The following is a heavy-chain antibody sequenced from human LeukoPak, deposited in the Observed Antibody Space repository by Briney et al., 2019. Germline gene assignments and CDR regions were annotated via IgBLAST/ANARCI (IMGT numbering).Heavy chain of an antibody. CDR1: GFTFSSYA. CDR3: AKTRTPNYDYVWGSYRYSPVYFDY. Sequence: PGGSLRLSCAASGFTFSSYATSWARQAPGKGLEWVSAISGSGGSTYYADSVKGRFTISRDNSKNTLYLQMNSLRAEDTAVYYCAKTRTPNYDYVWGSYRYSPVYFDYWGQGTLVTVSS. CDR2: ISGSGGST. D-gene: IGHD3-16*02. J-gene: IGHJ4*02. V-gene: IGHV3-23*01.